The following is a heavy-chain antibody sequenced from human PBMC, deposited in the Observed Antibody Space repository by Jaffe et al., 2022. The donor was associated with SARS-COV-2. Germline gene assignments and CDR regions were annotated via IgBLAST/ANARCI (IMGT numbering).Heavy chain of an antibody. CDR2: INPSSGTT. D-gene: IGHD3-10*01. V-gene: IGHV1-46*04. CDR3: ARDRAMFRGVPSNWFDP. Sequence: QVQLVQSGTEVKKPGASVKVSCKASGYTFTSYYMHWVRQAPGQGLEWMGIINPSSGTTNYAQKLQGRVTMTRDTSTSTVYMELSSLRSEDTAVYYCARDRAMFRGVPSNWFDPWGQGTLVTVSS. J-gene: IGHJ5*02. CDR1: GYTFTSYY.